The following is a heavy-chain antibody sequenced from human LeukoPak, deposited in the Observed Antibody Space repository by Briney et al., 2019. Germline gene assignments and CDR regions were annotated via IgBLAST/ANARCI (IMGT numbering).Heavy chain of an antibody. V-gene: IGHV4-59*12. CDR2: IYYSGST. D-gene: IGHD6-19*01. J-gene: IGHJ6*03. Sequence: SETLSLTCTVSGGSISSYYWSWIRQPPGKGLEWIGYIYYSGSTNYNPSLKSRVTMSVDTSKNQFSLKLSSVTAADTAVYYCAREGQWLVRGYYYMDVWGKGTTVTVSS. CDR3: AREGQWLVRGYYYMDV. CDR1: GGSISSYY.